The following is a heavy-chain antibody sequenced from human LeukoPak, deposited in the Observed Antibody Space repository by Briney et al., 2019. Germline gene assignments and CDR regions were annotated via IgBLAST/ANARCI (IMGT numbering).Heavy chain of an antibody. CDR2: INLDGSEK. V-gene: IGHV3-7*01. CDR1: EFTFSNCW. CDR3: ARDRGHYYGSGSYSQYWYFDL. Sequence: GGSLRLSCATSEFTFSNCWMSWVRQAPGKGLEWVANINLDGSEKYYVDSVKGRFTISRDNAKNSLYLQMNSLRAEDTAVYYCARDRGHYYGSGSYSQYWYFDLWGRGTLVTVSS. J-gene: IGHJ2*01. D-gene: IGHD3-10*01.